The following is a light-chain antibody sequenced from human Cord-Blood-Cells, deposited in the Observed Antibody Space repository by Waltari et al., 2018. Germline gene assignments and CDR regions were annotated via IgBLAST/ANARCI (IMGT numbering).Light chain of an antibody. CDR2: EVS. V-gene: IGLV2-8*01. J-gene: IGLJ2*01. CDR3: SSYAGSNNFVV. CDR1: SSAVGGHNY. Sequence: QSALTQPPSASGSPGQSVTLSCTGPSSAVGGHNYVSSYQQHPGKAPKLMIYEVSKRPSGVPDRFSGSKSGNTASLTVSGLQAEDEADYYCSSYAGSNNFVVFGGGTKLTVL.